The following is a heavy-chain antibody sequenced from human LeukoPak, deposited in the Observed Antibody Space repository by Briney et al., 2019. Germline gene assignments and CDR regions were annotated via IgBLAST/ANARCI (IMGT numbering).Heavy chain of an antibody. V-gene: IGHV3-23*01. D-gene: IGHD2-15*01. CDR3: AKSRSSGGSSYFDY. Sequence: GGSLRLSCAASGFTFSSYAMSWVRQAPGKGLEWVSAISGSGGSTYYADSVKGRFTISRDNSKNTLYLQMNSLRAEDAAVYYCAKSRSSGGSSYFDYWGQGTLVTVSS. CDR2: ISGSGGST. CDR1: GFTFSSYA. J-gene: IGHJ4*02.